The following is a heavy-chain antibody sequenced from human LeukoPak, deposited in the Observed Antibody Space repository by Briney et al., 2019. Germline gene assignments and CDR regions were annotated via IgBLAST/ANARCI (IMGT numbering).Heavy chain of an antibody. Sequence: GGSLRLSCTASGLTFSDYSMNWVRQAPGKGLEWVSYISSTGNPRHYAESVEGRFTISRDNAKNSLYLQMNSLRAEDTAVYYCARDLMGIAYRGAFYYWGQGTLVTVSS. V-gene: IGHV3-48*01. CDR3: ARDLMGIAYRGAFYY. J-gene: IGHJ4*02. CDR2: ISSTGNPR. CDR1: GLTFSDYS. D-gene: IGHD6-13*01.